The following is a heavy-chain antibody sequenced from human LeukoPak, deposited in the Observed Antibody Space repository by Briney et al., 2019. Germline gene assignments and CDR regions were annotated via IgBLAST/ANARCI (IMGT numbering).Heavy chain of an antibody. CDR2: IHSRGTT. CDR1: GVSITSYY. V-gene: IGHV4-59*13. D-gene: IGHD4-17*01. J-gene: IGHJ4*02. Sequence: SETLSLTCSVSGVSITSYYWNWIRQFPGKGLEWLGNIHSRGTTNYNPSLKSRVTLSLDTSKSQFALKVTSVTAADTAVYYCARDEYGDFQGFDFWGQGTRVTVSS. CDR3: ARDEYGDFQGFDF.